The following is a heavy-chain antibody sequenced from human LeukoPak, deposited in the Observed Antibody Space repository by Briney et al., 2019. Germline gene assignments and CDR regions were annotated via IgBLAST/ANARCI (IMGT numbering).Heavy chain of an antibody. D-gene: IGHD3-22*01. CDR3: ARTTMVVVVITKDWYFDL. Sequence: SETLSLTCTVSGGSISSYYWSWIRQPAGKGLEWIGRIYTSGSTNYNPSLKSRVTMSVDTSKNQFSLKLSSVTAADTAVYYCARTTMVVVVITKDWYFDLWGRGTLVTVSS. CDR2: IYTSGST. J-gene: IGHJ2*01. CDR1: GGSISSYY. V-gene: IGHV4-4*07.